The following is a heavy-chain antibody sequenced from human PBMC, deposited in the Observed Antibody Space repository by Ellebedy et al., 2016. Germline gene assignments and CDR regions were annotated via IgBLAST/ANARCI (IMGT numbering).Heavy chain of an antibody. D-gene: IGHD6-19*01. CDR3: AKDLRGWFARDGMDV. CDR1: GSTFSGYT. CDR2: ISSSGSNI. V-gene: IGHV3-21*01. Sequence: GESLKISXAASGSTFSGYTMNWVRQAPGKGLEWVSSISSSGSNIFYADSVKGRFTISRDNAKNSLFLQMNSLRAEDTAVYYCAKDLRGWFARDGMDVWGQGTTVTVSS. J-gene: IGHJ6*02.